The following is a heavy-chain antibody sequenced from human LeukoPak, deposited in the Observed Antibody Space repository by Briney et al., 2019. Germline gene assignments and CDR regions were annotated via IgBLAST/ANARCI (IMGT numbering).Heavy chain of an antibody. CDR1: GGSISSYY. CDR3: ARVNRAVAAALDY. CDR2: IYNSGST. D-gene: IGHD6-13*01. Sequence: PSETLSPTCTVSGGSISSYYWSWIRQPPGKGLEWIGYIYNSGSTKYNPSLKSRVTISVDTSKNQISLKLSSVTAADTAVYYCARVNRAVAAALDYWGQGTLVTVSS. J-gene: IGHJ4*02. V-gene: IGHV4-59*08.